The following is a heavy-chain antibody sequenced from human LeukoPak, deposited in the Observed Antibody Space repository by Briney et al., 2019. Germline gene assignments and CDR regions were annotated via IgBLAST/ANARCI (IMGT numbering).Heavy chain of an antibody. Sequence: SVKVSCKASGYTFTSYGISWVRQAPGQGLEWMGWISAYNGNTNYAQKLKGRVTMTTDTSTSTAYMELRSLRSDDTAVYYCASGPYGSGSHPLDYWGQGTLVTVSS. CDR3: ASGPYGSGSHPLDY. V-gene: IGHV1-18*01. CDR1: GYTFTSYG. CDR2: ISAYNGNT. D-gene: IGHD3-10*01. J-gene: IGHJ4*02.